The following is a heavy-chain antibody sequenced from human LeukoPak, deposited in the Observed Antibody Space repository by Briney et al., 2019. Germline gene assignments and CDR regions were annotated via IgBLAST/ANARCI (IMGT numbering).Heavy chain of an antibody. CDR2: IWHDGSHK. J-gene: IGHJ4*02. CDR3: AREIFGSGSYPDS. Sequence: GRSLRLSCAVSGFAFNTYAMHWVRQAPGQGLEWVALIWHDGSHKFYSNSVRGQFTISRDNSKNTVSLQMNNLRPEDTAVYYCAREIFGSGSYPDSWGQGTLVTVSS. CDR1: GFAFNTYA. V-gene: IGHV3-33*01. D-gene: IGHD3-10*01.